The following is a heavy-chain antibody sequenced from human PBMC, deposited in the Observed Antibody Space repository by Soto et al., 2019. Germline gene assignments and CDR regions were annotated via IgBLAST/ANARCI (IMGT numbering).Heavy chain of an antibody. CDR1: GGSVSSDGYY. CDR2: IYYSGST. J-gene: IGHJ4*02. V-gene: IGHV4-61*08. CDR3: ARAGSYRYFDN. D-gene: IGHD3-10*01. Sequence: QVQLQESGPALVTPSETLSLTCSVSGGSVSSDGYYWSWIRPPTGQGLEWIGCIYYSGSTDYNPSLRSRVTLSLEKAKNQFYLKLNPVTAADTAVYFCARAGSYRYFDNWCQGTLITVS.